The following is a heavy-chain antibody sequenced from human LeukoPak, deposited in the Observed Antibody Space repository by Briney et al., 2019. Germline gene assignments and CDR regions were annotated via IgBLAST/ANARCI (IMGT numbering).Heavy chain of an antibody. CDR1: GYTFTNYP. CDR3: ARDTYCSGGRCYSRVGY. Sequence: ASVTVSCTASGYTFTNYPMNWVRQAPGQGLEWMGWINTNTGNPTYAQGFTERFVFSWDTSVNTAYLQINSLKPEDTAVYFCARDTYCSGGRCYSRVGYWGQGTVVTVSS. D-gene: IGHD2-15*01. J-gene: IGHJ4*02. V-gene: IGHV7-4-1*02. CDR2: INTNTGNP.